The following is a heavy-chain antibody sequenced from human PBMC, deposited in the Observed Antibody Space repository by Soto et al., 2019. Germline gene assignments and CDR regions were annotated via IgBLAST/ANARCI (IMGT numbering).Heavy chain of an antibody. CDR3: VRDSPAGRNYYYYGMDV. D-gene: IGHD2-2*01. Sequence: SETLSLTCSISGASISSGSYYWSWVRQHPGKGLEWIGYVHYSGSTSYNPSLKSRVIISVETSKKQFSLKLNSVTAADTAVYYCVRDSPAGRNYYYYGMDVWGQGATVTVSS. CDR2: VHYSGST. CDR1: GASISSGSYY. J-gene: IGHJ6*02. V-gene: IGHV4-31*03.